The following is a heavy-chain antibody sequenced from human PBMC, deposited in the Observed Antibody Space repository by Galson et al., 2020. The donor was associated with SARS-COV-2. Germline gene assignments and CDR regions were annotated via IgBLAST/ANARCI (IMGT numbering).Heavy chain of an antibody. CDR1: GFIFRNHW. CDR2: IKKDGTYT. CDR3: VRDHFGYNSLDY. D-gene: IGHD1-1*01. V-gene: IGHV3-74*01. J-gene: IGHJ4*02. Sequence: GETLRLSCAASGFIFRNHWMHWVRQAPGKGLVWISRIKKDGTYTDNADSVKRRFTISRDNANNTLYLQMNSLRTEDTAVYYCVRDHFGYNSLDYWGQGALVTVSS.